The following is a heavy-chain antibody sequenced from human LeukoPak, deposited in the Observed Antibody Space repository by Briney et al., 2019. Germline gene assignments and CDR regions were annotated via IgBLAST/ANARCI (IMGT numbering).Heavy chain of an antibody. CDR1: GYTFTSYA. V-gene: IGHV1-3*01. CDR2: INAGNGNT. Sequence: AASVKVSCKASGYTFTSYAMHWVRQAPGQRLEWMGWINAGNGNTKYSQKFQGRVTITRDTSASTAYMELSSLRSEDTAVYYCARGITMVRGVIGYWGQGTLVTVSS. CDR3: ARGITMVRGVIGY. D-gene: IGHD3-10*01. J-gene: IGHJ4*02.